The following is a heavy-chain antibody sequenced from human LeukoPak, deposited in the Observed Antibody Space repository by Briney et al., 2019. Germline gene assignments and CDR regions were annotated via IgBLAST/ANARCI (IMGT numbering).Heavy chain of an antibody. Sequence: SETLSLTCAVYGGSFSGYYWSWIRQPPGKGLEWIGEINYSGSTNYNPSLKSRVTISVDTSKNQFSLKLSSVTAADTAVYYCARVRRKAVTTSAFDIWGQGTMVTVSS. CDR1: GGSFSGYY. V-gene: IGHV4-34*01. CDR3: ARVRRKAVTTSAFDI. J-gene: IGHJ3*02. D-gene: IGHD4-17*01. CDR2: INYSGST.